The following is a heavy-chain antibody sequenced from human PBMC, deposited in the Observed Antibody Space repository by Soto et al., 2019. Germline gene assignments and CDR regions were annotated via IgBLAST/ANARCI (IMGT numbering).Heavy chain of an antibody. CDR2: VSSDGNNK. V-gene: IGHV3-30*18. CDR1: GFSFSKYG. D-gene: IGHD1-1*01. Sequence: QTGGSLRLSCVASGFSFSKYGMHWVRQAPGKGLEWVAFVSSDGNNKYYADSVKGRFTISRDNSRNTVYLQVDSLRIDDTALYYCAKDRVIQLLPIWPDPWGQGTLVTVSS. J-gene: IGHJ5*02. CDR3: AKDRVIQLLPIWPDP.